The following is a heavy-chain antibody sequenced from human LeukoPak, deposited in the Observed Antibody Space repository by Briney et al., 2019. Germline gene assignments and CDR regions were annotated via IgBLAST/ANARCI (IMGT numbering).Heavy chain of an antibody. J-gene: IGHJ6*02. Sequence: GESLKISCKGSGYSFTSYWIGWVRQMPGKGLEWMGIIYPGDSDTRYSPSFQGQVTISADKSISTAYLQWSSLKASDTAMYHCARREGPGSQNYYYYYGMDVWGQGTTVTVSS. CDR2: IYPGDSDT. V-gene: IGHV5-51*01. D-gene: IGHD1-26*01. CDR3: ARREGPGSQNYYYYYGMDV. CDR1: GYSFTSYW.